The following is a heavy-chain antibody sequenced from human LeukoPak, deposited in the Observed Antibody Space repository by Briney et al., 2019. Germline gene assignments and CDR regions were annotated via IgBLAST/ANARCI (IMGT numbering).Heavy chain of an antibody. Sequence: SVKVSCKASGGTFSSYAISWVRQAPGRGLEWMGRIIPILGITNYAQKFQGRVTITADKSTSTAYMELSSLRSDDTAVYYCARDPSGGYVPYFDYWGQGTLVTVSS. CDR3: ARDPSGGYVPYFDY. CDR2: IIPILGIT. J-gene: IGHJ4*02. D-gene: IGHD3-16*01. CDR1: GGTFSSYA. V-gene: IGHV1-69*04.